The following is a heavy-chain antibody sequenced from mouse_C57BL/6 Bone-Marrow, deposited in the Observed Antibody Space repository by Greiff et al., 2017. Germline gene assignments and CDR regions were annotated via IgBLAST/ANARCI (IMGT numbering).Heavy chain of an antibody. V-gene: IGHV1-7*01. D-gene: IGHD3-3*01. CDR1: GYTFTSYW. CDR2: INPSSGYT. CDR3: ARLGDYFDY. J-gene: IGHJ2*01. Sequence: QVQLQQSGAELAKPGASVKLSCKASGYTFTSYWMHWVKQRPGQGLEWIGYINPSSGYTKYNQKFKDKATLTAAKSSSTAYMQLSSLPYEDSAVYYCARLGDYFDYWGQGTTLTVSS.